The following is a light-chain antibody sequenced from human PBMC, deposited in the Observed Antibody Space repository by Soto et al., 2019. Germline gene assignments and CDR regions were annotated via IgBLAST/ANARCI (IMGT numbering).Light chain of an antibody. CDR2: ANN. V-gene: IGLV1-40*01. Sequence: QSVLTQPASVSGSPGQSITISCTGTSSDVGGYNYVSWYQQLPGTAPKLLIYANNNRPSGVPGRFSGSKSGTSASLAITGLQAEDEADYYCQSYDSSLSGYVFGTGTKVTVL. CDR1: SSDVGGYNY. J-gene: IGLJ1*01. CDR3: QSYDSSLSGYV.